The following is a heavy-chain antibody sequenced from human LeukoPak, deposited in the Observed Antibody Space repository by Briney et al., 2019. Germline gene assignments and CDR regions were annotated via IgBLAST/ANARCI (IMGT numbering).Heavy chain of an antibody. Sequence: GASVKVSCKASGYTFTSYDINWVRQATGQGLEWMGWMNPNSGNAGYAQNFQGRVTMTRNTAISTAYMELSSLRSEDTAVYYCARGVSSGYPPAAFDIWGQGTMVTVSS. CDR2: MNPNSGNA. V-gene: IGHV1-8*01. CDR3: ARGVSSGYPPAAFDI. D-gene: IGHD3-22*01. J-gene: IGHJ3*02. CDR1: GYTFTSYD.